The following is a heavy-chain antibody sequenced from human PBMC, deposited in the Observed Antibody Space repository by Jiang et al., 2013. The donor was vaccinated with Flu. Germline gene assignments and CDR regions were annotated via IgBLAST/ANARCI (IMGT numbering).Heavy chain of an antibody. V-gene: IGHV6-1*01. D-gene: IGHD5-12*01. CDR1: GDSVSSNSAA. J-gene: IGHJ4*02. CDR3: ARDSGYSGYDNPPFDY. CDR2: TYYRSKWYN. Sequence: SQTLSLTCAISGDSVSSNSAAWNWIRQSPSRGLEWLGRTYYRSKWYNDYAVSVKSRITINPDTSKNQFSLQLNSVTPEDTAVYYCARDSGYSGYDNPPFDYWGQGTLVTVSS.